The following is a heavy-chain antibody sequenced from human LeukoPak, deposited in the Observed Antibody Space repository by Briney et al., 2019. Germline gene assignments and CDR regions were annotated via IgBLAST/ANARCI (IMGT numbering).Heavy chain of an antibody. J-gene: IGHJ4*02. CDR1: GYTFTGYD. Sequence: ASVKVSCKASGYTFTGYDINWARRATGQGLEWMGWMNPNSGNTGYAQKFQGRVTMTRNTSISTAYMELSSLRSEDTAVYYCAITMVRGVKGDPYYFDYWGQGTLVTVSS. V-gene: IGHV1-8*01. CDR3: AITMVRGVKGDPYYFDY. CDR2: MNPNSGNT. D-gene: IGHD3-10*01.